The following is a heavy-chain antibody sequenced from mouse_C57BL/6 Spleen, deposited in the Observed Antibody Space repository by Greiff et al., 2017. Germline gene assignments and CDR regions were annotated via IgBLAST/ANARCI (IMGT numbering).Heavy chain of an antibody. CDR1: GYTFTSYW. CDR2: IDPSASYT. D-gene: IGHD2-5*01. J-gene: IGHJ2*01. CDR3: ARREDSNGYFGD. V-gene: IGHV1-69*01. Sequence: QVQLQQPGAELVMPGASVKLSCKASGYTFTSYWMHWVKQRPGQGLEWIGEIDPSASYTNYNQKFKGKSTLTVDKSSSTAYMQLSSLTSEDSAVYYCARREDSNGYFGDWGQGTTLTVAS.